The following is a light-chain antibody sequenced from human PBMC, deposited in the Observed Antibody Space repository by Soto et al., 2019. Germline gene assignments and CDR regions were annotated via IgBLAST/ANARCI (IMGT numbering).Light chain of an antibody. Sequence: QSVLTQPPSVSGAPGQRITISCTGSSSNIGAGYDVHWYQQLPGTAPKLLIYGNNNRPSGVPDRFSGSKSGTSAPLAITGLQAEDEADYYCQSYDSSLSGFYVFGTGTKVTVL. V-gene: IGLV1-40*01. CDR2: GNN. CDR1: SSNIGAGYD. CDR3: QSYDSSLSGFYV. J-gene: IGLJ1*01.